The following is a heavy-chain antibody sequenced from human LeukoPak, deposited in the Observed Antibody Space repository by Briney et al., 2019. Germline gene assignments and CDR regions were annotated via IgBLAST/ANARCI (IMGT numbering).Heavy chain of an antibody. CDR2: IYTSGST. D-gene: IGHD6-13*01. CDR3: ATLLVEKSSYYYYYYMDV. V-gene: IGHV4-4*09. Sequence: PSETLSLTCTVPGGSISSYYWSWIRQPPGKGLEWIGYIYTSGSTNYNPSLKSRVTISVDTSKNQFSLKLSSVTAADTAVYYCATLLVEKSSYYYYYYMDVWGKGTTVTVSS. J-gene: IGHJ6*03. CDR1: GGSISSYY.